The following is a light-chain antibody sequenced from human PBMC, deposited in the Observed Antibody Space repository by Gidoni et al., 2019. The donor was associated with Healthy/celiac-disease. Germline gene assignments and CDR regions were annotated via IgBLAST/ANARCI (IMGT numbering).Light chain of an antibody. Sequence: DIQMTQSPSTLSASVGDRVSITCRASQSISSWLAWYQQKPGKAPKLLIYTASTLQSGVPSRFSGSGSGTQFTLTISNLQPDDVATYYCQQYNSYPRTFGLGTKVEIK. CDR3: QQYNSYPRT. CDR2: TAS. V-gene: IGKV1-5*03. CDR1: QSISSW. J-gene: IGKJ1*01.